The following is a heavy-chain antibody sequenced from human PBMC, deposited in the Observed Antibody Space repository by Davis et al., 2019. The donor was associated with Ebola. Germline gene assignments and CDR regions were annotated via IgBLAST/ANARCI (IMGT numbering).Heavy chain of an antibody. CDR2: ISYDGSNK. J-gene: IGHJ4*02. CDR1: GFTFSSYA. CDR3: AKGSIAAAATFDY. D-gene: IGHD6-13*01. Sequence: PGGSLRLSCAASGFTFSSYAMHWVRQAPGKGLEWVAVISYDGSNKYYADSVKGRFTISRDNSKNTLYLQMNSLRAEDTAVYYCAKGSIAAAATFDYWGQGTLVTVSS. V-gene: IGHV3-30-3*01.